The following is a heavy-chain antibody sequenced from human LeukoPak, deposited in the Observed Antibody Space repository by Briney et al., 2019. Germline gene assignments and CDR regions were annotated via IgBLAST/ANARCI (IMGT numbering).Heavy chain of an antibody. Sequence: ASVKVSCKDSGGTFSSYAISWVRQAPGQGLEWMGGIIPIFGTANYAQKFQGRVTITADESTSTAYMELSSLRSEDTAVYYCARGASGVHYYYGMDVWGQGTTVTVSS. D-gene: IGHD2-15*01. J-gene: IGHJ6*02. CDR2: IIPIFGTA. CDR3: ARGASGVHYYYGMDV. CDR1: GGTFSSYA. V-gene: IGHV1-69*13.